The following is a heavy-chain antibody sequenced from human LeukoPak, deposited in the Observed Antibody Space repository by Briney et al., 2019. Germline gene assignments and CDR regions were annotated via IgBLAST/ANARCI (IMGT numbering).Heavy chain of an antibody. CDR1: GDSVSSNSAA. J-gene: IGHJ6*02. V-gene: IGHV6-1*01. CDR2: TYYRYKWYN. CDR3: ARDGIAAAGMFYYYGMDV. D-gene: IGHD6-13*01. Sequence: SQTLSPTCALSGDSVSSNSAAWNWIRQSPSRGLEWLGRTYYRYKWYNDYAVSVKSRITINPDTSKNQFSLQLNSVTPEDTAVYYCARDGIAAAGMFYYYGMDVWGQGTTVTVSS.